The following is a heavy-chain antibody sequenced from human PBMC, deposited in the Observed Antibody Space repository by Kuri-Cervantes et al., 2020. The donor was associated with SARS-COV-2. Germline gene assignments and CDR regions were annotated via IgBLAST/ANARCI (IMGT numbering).Heavy chain of an antibody. Sequence: SETLSLTCAVYGGSFSSYYWSWIRQPPGKGLEWIGYIYYSGSTNYNPSLKSRVTISVDTSKNQFSLKLSSVTAADTAVYYCARGVGAAVAGTLITIYYYYGMDVWGQGTTVTVSS. CDR2: IYYSGST. J-gene: IGHJ6*02. V-gene: IGHV4-59*12. CDR3: ARGVGAAVAGTLITIYYYYGMDV. CDR1: GGSFSSYY. D-gene: IGHD6-19*01.